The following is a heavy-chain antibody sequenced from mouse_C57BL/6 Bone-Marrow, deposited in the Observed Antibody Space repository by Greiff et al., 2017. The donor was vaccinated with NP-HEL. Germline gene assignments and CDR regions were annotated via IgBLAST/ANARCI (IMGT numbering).Heavy chain of an antibody. D-gene: IGHD2-4*01. J-gene: IGHJ3*01. CDR3: ARYSGDCDDCAY. Sequence: DVHLVVSGGGLVQPGGSLSLSCAASGFPFTDYYMSWVRQPPVKALEWFVFIRNIANGYTTEYSSSVKGRFTISRDNSQSILYLQRSARRAEDRATDYCARYSGDCDDCAYWDRGTLVTDSA. CDR1: GFPFTDYY. CDR2: IRNIANGYTT. V-gene: IGHV7-3*01.